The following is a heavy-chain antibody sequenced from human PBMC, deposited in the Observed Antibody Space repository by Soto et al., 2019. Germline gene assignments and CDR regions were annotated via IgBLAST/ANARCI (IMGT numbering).Heavy chain of an antibody. J-gene: IGHJ5*02. Sequence: QVQLVQSGGEVKKPGASVKVSCKASGYTFTNYGISWVRQAPGQGLEWMGWINVYNGNTKYAQKVQGRVTMTTDTSTSTAYMELRSRRSDDTAVYYWARGVGSGSSYNQYNWFDPWGQGTLVTVSS. V-gene: IGHV1-18*01. D-gene: IGHD3-10*01. CDR1: GYTFTNYG. CDR3: ARGVGSGSSYNQYNWFDP. CDR2: INVYNGNT.